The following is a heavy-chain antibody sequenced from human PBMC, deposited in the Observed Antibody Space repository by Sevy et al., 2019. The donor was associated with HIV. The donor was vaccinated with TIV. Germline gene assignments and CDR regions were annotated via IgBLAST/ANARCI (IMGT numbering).Heavy chain of an antibody. CDR3: ARHIFPAPMVYAAPPPSWDF. CDR2: IFPGDSYT. Sequence: GESLKISCKGSGYNFPNYWIGWVRQMPGKGLEWIGIIFPGDSYTTYSPSFQAQVTISADKSINTAYLQWSSLKASDSAIYYCARHIFPAPMVYAAPPPSWDFWGQGTLVTVSS. D-gene: IGHD2-8*01. J-gene: IGHJ4*02. V-gene: IGHV5-51*01. CDR1: GYNFPNYW.